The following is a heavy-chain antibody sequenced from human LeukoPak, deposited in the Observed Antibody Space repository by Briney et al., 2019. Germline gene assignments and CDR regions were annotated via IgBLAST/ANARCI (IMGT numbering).Heavy chain of an antibody. V-gene: IGHV1-2*02. D-gene: IGHD3-16*01. Sequence: GASVKVSCKASGYTFTDYYIRWVRQAPGQGLEWMGLINPNSGDTKYAQKFQGRVTMTRDTSISTAYMELSRLRSDDTAVYYCAKDKYDSSAPDNWLDPWGQGTLVTVSS. CDR1: GYTFTDYY. CDR2: INPNSGDT. CDR3: AKDKYDSSAPDNWLDP. J-gene: IGHJ5*02.